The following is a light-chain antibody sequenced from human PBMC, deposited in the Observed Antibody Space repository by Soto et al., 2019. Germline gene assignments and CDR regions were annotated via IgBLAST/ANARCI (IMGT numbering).Light chain of an antibody. CDR3: QQYSYWPRT. J-gene: IGKJ1*01. CDR1: QSVSNN. V-gene: IGKV3-15*01. Sequence: EIVLTQSPGTLSLSPGERATLSCRVSQSVSNNYLAWYQQKPGQAPRLLIYGASTRATGIPGRFSGSGSGTEFTLTISSLQAEDFAVYYCQQYSYWPRTFGQGTKVDIK. CDR2: GAS.